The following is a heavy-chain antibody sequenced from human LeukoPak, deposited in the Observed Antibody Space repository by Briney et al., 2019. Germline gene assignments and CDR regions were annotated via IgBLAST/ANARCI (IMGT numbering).Heavy chain of an antibody. V-gene: IGHV1-18*01. J-gene: IGHJ4*02. CDR2: ISAYNGNT. Sequence: GASVKVSCKASGYTFTSYGISWARQAPGQGLEWMGWISAYNGNTNYAQKLQGRVTMTTDTSTSTAYMELRSLRSDDTAVYYCARDSIVVVPAAIVPYFDYWGQGTLVTVSS. D-gene: IGHD2-2*02. CDR3: ARDSIVVVPAAIVPYFDY. CDR1: GYTFTSYG.